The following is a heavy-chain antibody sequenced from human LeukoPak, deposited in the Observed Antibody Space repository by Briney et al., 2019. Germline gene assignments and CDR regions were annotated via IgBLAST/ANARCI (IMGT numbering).Heavy chain of an antibody. V-gene: IGHV3-23*01. J-gene: IGHJ4*02. CDR3: AKAGGVAVAEIDY. CDR1: GFTFSSYA. D-gene: IGHD6-19*01. Sequence: GGSLRLSCAASGFTFSSYAMSWVRQAPGKGLEWVSAISGSGGSTYYADSVKGRFTISRDNAKNSLYLQMNSLRAEDTALYYCAKAGGVAVAEIDYWGQGTLVTVSS. CDR2: ISGSGGST.